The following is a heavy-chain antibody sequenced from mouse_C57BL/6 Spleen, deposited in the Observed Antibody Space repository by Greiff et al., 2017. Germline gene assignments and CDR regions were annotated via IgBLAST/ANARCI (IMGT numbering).Heavy chain of an antibody. CDR3: ASGYYGNKAMDD. CDR1: GYTFTDYY. V-gene: IGHV1-76*01. Sequence: QVQLQQSGAELVRPGASVKLSCKASGYTFTDYYINWVKQRPGQGLEWIARIYPGSGNTYYNEKFKGKATLTAEKSSSTAYMQLSSLTSEDSAVYFGASGYYGNKAMDDWGQGTSVTVSS. J-gene: IGHJ4*01. D-gene: IGHD2-1*01. CDR2: IYPGSGNT.